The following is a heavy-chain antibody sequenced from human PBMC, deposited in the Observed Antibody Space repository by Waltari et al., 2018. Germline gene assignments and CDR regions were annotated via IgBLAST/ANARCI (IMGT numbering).Heavy chain of an antibody. CDR2: ISSSSSTI. CDR3: ARYTTDDSSGYYYFYGMDV. J-gene: IGHJ6*02. CDR1: GFTFSSYS. V-gene: IGHV3-48*01. D-gene: IGHD3-22*01. Sequence: EVQLVESGGGLVQPGGSLRLSCAASGFTFSSYSMNWVRQAPGKGLEWVSYISSSSSTIYYADSGKGRFTISRDNAKNSLYLQMNSLRAEDTAVYYCARYTTDDSSGYYYFYGMDVWGQGTTVTVSS.